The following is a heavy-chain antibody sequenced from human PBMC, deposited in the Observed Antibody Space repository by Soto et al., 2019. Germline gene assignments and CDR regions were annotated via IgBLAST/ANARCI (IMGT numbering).Heavy chain of an antibody. V-gene: IGHV3-23*01. J-gene: IGHJ4*02. CDR1: GFTFSSSA. Sequence: GGSLRLSCAASGFTFSSSAMSWVRQAPGKGLEWVSAISGSGGSTYYADSVKGRFTISRDNSKNTLYLQMNSLGAEDTAVYYCAKVQGLIVPYTLWGQGTLVTVSS. CDR2: ISGSGGST. CDR3: AKVQGLIVPYTL. D-gene: IGHD2-15*01.